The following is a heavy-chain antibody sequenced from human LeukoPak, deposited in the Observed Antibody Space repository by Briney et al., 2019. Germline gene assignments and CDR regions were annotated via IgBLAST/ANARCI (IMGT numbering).Heavy chain of an antibody. CDR1: GYTFTGYY. Sequence: ASVTVSCKSSGYTFTGYYMHWVRPAPGQGLEWMGWISAYNGNTNYAQKLQGRVTMTTDTSTSTAYMELRSLRSDDTAVYYCARPNYYYYYMDVWGKGTTVTVSS. V-gene: IGHV1-18*04. CDR3: ARPNYYYYYMDV. CDR2: ISAYNGNT. J-gene: IGHJ6*03.